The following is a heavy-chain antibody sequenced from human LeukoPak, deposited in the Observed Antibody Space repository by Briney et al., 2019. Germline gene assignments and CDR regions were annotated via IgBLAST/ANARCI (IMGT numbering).Heavy chain of an antibody. D-gene: IGHD3-10*01. CDR2: ISSSGSTI. CDR1: GFTFSGYE. Sequence: GGSLRLSCAASGFTFSGYEMNWVRQAPGKGLEWVSYISSSGSTIYYADSVKGRFTISRDNAKNSLYLQMNSLRAEDTAVYYCARDGRARGGMVRGVIDFDYWGQGTLVTVSS. V-gene: IGHV3-48*03. CDR3: ARDGRARGGMVRGVIDFDY. J-gene: IGHJ4*02.